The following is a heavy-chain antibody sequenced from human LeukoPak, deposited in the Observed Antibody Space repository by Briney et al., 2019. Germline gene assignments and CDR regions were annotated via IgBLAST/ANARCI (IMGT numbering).Heavy chain of an antibody. V-gene: IGHV3-30*18. D-gene: IGHD5-18*01. J-gene: IGHJ3*01. Sequence: GGSLRLSCAASGFTFSSSGMHWVRQAPGEGLEWVAVISYDGINKYYAESVKGRFTISRDNSKKTLYLQMSGLRAEDTAVYYCAKDQLYSYGGWDGFDVWGQGTMVTVSA. CDR2: ISYDGINK. CDR1: GFTFSSSG. CDR3: AKDQLYSYGGWDGFDV.